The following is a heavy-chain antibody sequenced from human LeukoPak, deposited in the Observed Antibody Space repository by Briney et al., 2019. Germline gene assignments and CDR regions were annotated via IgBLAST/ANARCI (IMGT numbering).Heavy chain of an antibody. Sequence: GGSLRLSCTDSGFIFSGSWMAWIRQAPGKGLEWVAIIKKDGSEKYYVDSMKGRFTISRDNAKNSLFLQMNSLRAEDTAIYYCTTDTWYSAGHWGQGTLVTVSS. CDR2: IKKDGSEK. CDR3: TTDTWYSAGH. CDR1: GFIFSGSW. V-gene: IGHV3-7*03. J-gene: IGHJ4*02. D-gene: IGHD2-15*01.